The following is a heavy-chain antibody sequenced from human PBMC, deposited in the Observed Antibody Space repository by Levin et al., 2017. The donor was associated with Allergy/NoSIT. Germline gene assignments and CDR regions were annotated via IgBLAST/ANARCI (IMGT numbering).Heavy chain of an antibody. CDR1: GFTVSSNY. D-gene: IGHD1-26*01. CDR3: TSYPSGSHVNH. J-gene: IGHJ5*02. CDR2: LYSGGNT. Sequence: GGSLRLSCAASGFTVSSNYMSWVRQAPGKGLEWVSVLYSGGNTYYADSVKGRFTISRDNSKNTVYLQMNSLRAEDTAVYYCTSYPSGSHVNHWGQGTLVTVSS. V-gene: IGHV3-53*01.